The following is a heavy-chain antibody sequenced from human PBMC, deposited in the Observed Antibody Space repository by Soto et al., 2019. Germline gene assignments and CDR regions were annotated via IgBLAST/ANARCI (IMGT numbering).Heavy chain of an antibody. J-gene: IGHJ3*02. CDR1: GFAFSSHP. CDR2: ISDSGGLT. Sequence: GGSLRLSCAASGFAFSSHPMSWVRQAPEKGLEWVSGISDSGGLTYNADSVKGRFTISRDNSKNTLYLQMNSLRAEDTAVYYCARRAFGSSRSFDIWGQGTMVTVSS. D-gene: IGHD6-6*01. V-gene: IGHV3-23*01. CDR3: ARRAFGSSRSFDI.